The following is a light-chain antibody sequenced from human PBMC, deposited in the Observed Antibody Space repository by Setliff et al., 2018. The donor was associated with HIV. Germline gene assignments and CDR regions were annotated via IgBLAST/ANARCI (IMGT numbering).Light chain of an antibody. CDR1: SRDIINYNY. V-gene: IGLV2-8*01. J-gene: IGLJ1*01. CDR2: KIS. Sequence: QSVLTQPASVSGSPGQSITISCNGTSRDIINYNYVSWYQQHPGKAPKLLIYKISERPSGVPDRFSGSRSDTTASLTVSGLQPEDEADYYCSSYESFGSTTGFVFGTGTKVTVL. CDR3: SSYESFGSTTGFV.